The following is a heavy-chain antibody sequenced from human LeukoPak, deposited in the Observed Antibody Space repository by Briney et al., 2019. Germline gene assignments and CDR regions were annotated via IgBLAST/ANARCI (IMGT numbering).Heavy chain of an antibody. D-gene: IGHD2-15*01. CDR1: GYSFTSYG. CDR3: TRDGSCSGGSCAMDGWFDP. Sequence: ASVKVSCKTSGYSFTSYGVTWVRQAPGQGLEWMGWIGGYTGHTNYVQKFQGRVTMTTDTSTSTAYMELRSLTSDDTAVYYCTRDGSCSGGSCAMDGWFDPWGQGTLVTVSS. J-gene: IGHJ5*02. V-gene: IGHV1-18*01. CDR2: IGGYTGHT.